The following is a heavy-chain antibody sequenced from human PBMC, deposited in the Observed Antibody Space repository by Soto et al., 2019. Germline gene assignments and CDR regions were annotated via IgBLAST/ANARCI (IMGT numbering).Heavy chain of an antibody. CDR2: ISSSSGTI. V-gene: IGHV3-48*01. D-gene: IGHD2-15*01. Sequence: AGGSLRLSCAASGFTFSGYNMNWVRQAPGKGLEWVSYISSSSGTIYYADSVKGRFTISRDNAKNSLYLQMNSLRAEDTAVYYCAKDEVLVEVVARDYYGMDVWGQGTTVTVSS. CDR1: GFTFSGYN. CDR3: AKDEVLVEVVARDYYGMDV. J-gene: IGHJ6*02.